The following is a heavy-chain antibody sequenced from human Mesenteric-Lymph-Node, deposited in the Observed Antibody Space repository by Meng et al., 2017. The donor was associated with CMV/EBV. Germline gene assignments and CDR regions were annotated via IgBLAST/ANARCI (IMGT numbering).Heavy chain of an antibody. V-gene: IGHV4-59*01. Sequence: SETLSLTCTVSGGSISTYYWTWIRQSPGKGLEWIGYIYYTGNINYSPSLKSRVTISVDTSKNQFSLRLSSVTAADTAVYYCVRGNLGYCTNTGCSKGPAANWFDPWGQGTLVTVSS. CDR2: IYYTGNI. CDR1: GGSISTYY. D-gene: IGHD2-8*01. CDR3: VRGNLGYCTNTGCSKGPAANWFDP. J-gene: IGHJ5*02.